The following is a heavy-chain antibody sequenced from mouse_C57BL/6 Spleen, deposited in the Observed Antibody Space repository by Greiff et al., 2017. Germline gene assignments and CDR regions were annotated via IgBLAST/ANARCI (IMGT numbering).Heavy chain of an antibody. CDR3: TRVYDCDGAMDY. CDR2: ISSGGDYI. Sequence: EVMLVESGEGLVKPGGSLKLSCAASGFTFSSYAMSWVRQTPEKRLEWVAYISSGGDYIYYADTVKGRFTISRDNARNTLYLQMSSLKSEDTAMYYCTRVYDCDGAMDYWGQGTSVTVSS. CDR1: GFTFSSYA. D-gene: IGHD2-4*01. V-gene: IGHV5-9-1*02. J-gene: IGHJ4*01.